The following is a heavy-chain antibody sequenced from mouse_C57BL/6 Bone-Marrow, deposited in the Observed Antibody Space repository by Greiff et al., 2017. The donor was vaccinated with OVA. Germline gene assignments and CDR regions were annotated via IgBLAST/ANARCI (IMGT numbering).Heavy chain of an antibody. D-gene: IGHD1-1*01. CDR2: IRLKSDNYAT. V-gene: IGHV6-3*01. CDR3: TYGAWCAY. J-gene: IGHJ3*01. Sequence: EVKLVESGGGLVQPGGSMKLSCVASGFTFSNYWMNWVRQSPEKGLEWVAQIRLKSDNYATHYAESVKGRFTISRDDSKSSVYLQMNNLRAEDTGIYYCTYGAWCAYWGQGTLVTVSA. CDR1: GFTFSNYW.